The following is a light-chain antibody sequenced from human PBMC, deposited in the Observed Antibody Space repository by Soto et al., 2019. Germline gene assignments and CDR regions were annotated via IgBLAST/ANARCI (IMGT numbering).Light chain of an antibody. CDR2: GAS. V-gene: IGKV3D-15*01. Sequence: EIVMTQVGASLCVSPGGRASISCXASQSVSSNLAWYQQKPGQAPRLLIYGASTRATGIPARFSGSGSGTEFTLTISSLQSEDFAVYYCQQYNNWPRTFGQGTKVDIK. J-gene: IGKJ1*01. CDR1: QSVSSN. CDR3: QQYNNWPRT.